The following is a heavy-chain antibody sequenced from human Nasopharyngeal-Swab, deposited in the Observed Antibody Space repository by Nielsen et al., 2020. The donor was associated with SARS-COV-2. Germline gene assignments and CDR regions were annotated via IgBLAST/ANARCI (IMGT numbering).Heavy chain of an antibody. V-gene: IGHV3-23*01. J-gene: IGHJ4*02. CDR2: ISGSGEST. CDR1: GFTFSTYD. CDR3: LKGPPAVIHYFDY. D-gene: IGHD2-21*01. Sequence: GESLKISCAASGFTFSTYDMSWVRQAPGKGLEWVSGISGSGESTHYADSVKGRFTISRDNSTNTLYLQMNSLRAEDTAVYYCLKGPPAVIHYFDYWGQGTLVTVSS.